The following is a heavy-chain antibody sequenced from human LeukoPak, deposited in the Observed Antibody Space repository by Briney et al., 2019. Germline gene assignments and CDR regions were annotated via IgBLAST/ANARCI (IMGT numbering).Heavy chain of an antibody. D-gene: IGHD6-13*01. Sequence: SETLSLTCTVSGGSISISSYYWGWIRQPPGKGLEWIGSIYYSGSTYYNPSLKSRVTISVDTSKNQFSLKLSSVTAADTAVYYCARAGYSSSWYGGNWGQGTLVTVSS. CDR2: IYYSGST. V-gene: IGHV4-39*07. CDR3: ARAGYSSSWYGGN. CDR1: GGSISISSYY. J-gene: IGHJ1*01.